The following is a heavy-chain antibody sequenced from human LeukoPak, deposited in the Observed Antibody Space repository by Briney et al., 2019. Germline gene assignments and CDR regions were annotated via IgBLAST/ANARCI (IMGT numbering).Heavy chain of an antibody. Sequence: GGSLRLSCAASGFPVNNNYMSWVRQAPGKGLEWVSVLYSDGTTSYADSVKGRFTISRDNSKNTVYLQMSYLRVEDTALYYCTREGINVWSENGPAWENYWGQGTLVTVSS. CDR1: GFPVNNNY. CDR3: TREGINVWSENGPAWENY. J-gene: IGHJ4*02. V-gene: IGHV3-66*01. CDR2: LYSDGTT. D-gene: IGHD3-3*01.